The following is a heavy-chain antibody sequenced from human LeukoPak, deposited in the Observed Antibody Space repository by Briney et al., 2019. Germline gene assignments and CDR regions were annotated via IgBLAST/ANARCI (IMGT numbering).Heavy chain of an antibody. J-gene: IGHJ4*02. CDR1: GGSISSYY. CDR2: IYYSGST. Sequence: SETLSLTCTVSGGSISSYYWSWIRQPPGKGLEWIGYIYYSGSTNYNPSLKSRVTISVDTSKNQFSLKLSSVTAADTAVYYCARVFRGRHLDYWGQGTLVTVSS. V-gene: IGHV4-59*08. CDR3: ARVFRGRHLDY.